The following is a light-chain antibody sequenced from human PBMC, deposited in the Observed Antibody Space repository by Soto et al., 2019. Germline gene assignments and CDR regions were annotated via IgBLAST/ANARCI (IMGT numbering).Light chain of an antibody. CDR1: QSISNN. V-gene: IGKV1-39*01. CDR3: QQSYTSPLT. J-gene: IGKJ4*01. Sequence: DIQMTQSPSSLSASVGDRVTVTCRASQSISNNLNLYQKKQGKAPTLLIFAASTLQTGVPSRFSGSGFGTDFTLTISSLQLEDFATYYCQQSYTSPLTFGGGTKVDVK. CDR2: AAS.